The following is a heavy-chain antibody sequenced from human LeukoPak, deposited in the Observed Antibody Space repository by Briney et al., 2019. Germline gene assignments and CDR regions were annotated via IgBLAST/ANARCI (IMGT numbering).Heavy chain of an antibody. CDR1: GGTFSSYA. V-gene: IGHV1-69*05. J-gene: IGHJ5*02. CDR3: ARDRANLHWFDP. D-gene: IGHD4/OR15-4a*01. CDR2: IIPIFGTA. Sequence: ASVKVSCKASGGTFSSYAISWVRQAPGQGLEWMGRIIPIFGTANYAQKFQGRVTITTDESTSTAYMELSSLRPEDTAVYYCARDRANLHWFDPWGQGTLVTVSS.